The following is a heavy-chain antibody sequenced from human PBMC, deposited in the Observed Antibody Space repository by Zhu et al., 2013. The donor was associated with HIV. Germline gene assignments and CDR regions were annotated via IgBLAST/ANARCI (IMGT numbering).Heavy chain of an antibody. V-gene: IGHV1-18*01. CDR1: GYTFTNYG. CDR2: ISAYNGDS. CDR3: ARYAVRAGSSWYLPQTRNYYDGMDV. Sequence: QVQLVQSGTEVKKPGASVKVSCKASGYTFTNYGISWVRQAPGQGLEWMGWISAYNGDSNYAQKLEGRVTMTTETSTSTAYMDLRSLRSDDTAVYYCARYAVRAGSSWYLPQTRNYYDGMDVWGQGTTVTVSS. D-gene: IGHD6-13*01. J-gene: IGHJ6*02.